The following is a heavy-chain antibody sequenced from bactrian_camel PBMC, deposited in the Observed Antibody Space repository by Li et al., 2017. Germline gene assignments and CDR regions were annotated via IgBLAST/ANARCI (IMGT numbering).Heavy chain of an antibody. CDR1: GYSPVTLC. CDR3: ASDPQWWHLMANYNY. V-gene: IGHV3S28*01. Sequence: QLVESGGGSVRAGGSLRLSCAAASGYSPVTLCMGWFRQAPGKEREGVAAIDTGDGSTYYLNSVEGRFTISHDNAKNTLYLQMDSLKPEDTATYTCASDPQWWHLMANYNYWGQGTQVTVS. J-gene: IGHJ4*01. CDR2: IDTGDGST. D-gene: IGHD7*01.